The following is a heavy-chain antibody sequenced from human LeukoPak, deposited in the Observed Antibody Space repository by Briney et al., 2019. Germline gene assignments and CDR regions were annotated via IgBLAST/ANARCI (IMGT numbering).Heavy chain of an antibody. CDR1: GGSFSGYY. Sequence: ETLSLTCAVYGGSFSGYYWSWIRQPPGKGLEWVSGINWNGGSTGYADSVKGRFTISRDSAKNSLYLQMNSLRAEATALYYCARGLLVDTAMGADHAFDIWGQGTMVTVSS. V-gene: IGHV3-20*04. D-gene: IGHD5-18*01. J-gene: IGHJ3*02. CDR3: ARGLLVDTAMGADHAFDI. CDR2: INWNGGST.